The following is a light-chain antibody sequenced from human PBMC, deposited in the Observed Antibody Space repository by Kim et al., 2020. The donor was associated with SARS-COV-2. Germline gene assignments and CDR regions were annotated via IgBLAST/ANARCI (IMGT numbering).Light chain of an antibody. CDR1: SLRIYY. CDR2: GKN. CDR3: DSRDSSGNHWV. J-gene: IGLJ3*02. V-gene: IGLV3-19*01. Sequence: ELTQDPAVSVALGQTVRITCQGDSLRIYYASWYQQKPGQAPVLVIYGKNNRPSGIPDRFSGSSSGNTASLTITGAQAEDEADYYCDSRDSSGNHWVFGGGTKVTVL.